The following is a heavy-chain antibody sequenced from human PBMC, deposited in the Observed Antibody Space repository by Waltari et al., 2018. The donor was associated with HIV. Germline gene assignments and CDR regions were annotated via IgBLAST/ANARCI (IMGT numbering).Heavy chain of an antibody. Sequence: VQVVESGGGLVLPGGSLRLSCEGSGFNINGNYRSWVRQPPGKGLEWVAMNYNGGGTKYTDAVKGRFIISGDNSKNTILLQMNRLRIEDTAVYYCASLPRAPDTGFGMDVWGQGTTVTVSS. CDR3: ASLPRAPDTGFGMDV. CDR2: NYNGGGT. CDR1: GFNINGNY. V-gene: IGHV3-66*01. D-gene: IGHD5-18*01. J-gene: IGHJ6*02.